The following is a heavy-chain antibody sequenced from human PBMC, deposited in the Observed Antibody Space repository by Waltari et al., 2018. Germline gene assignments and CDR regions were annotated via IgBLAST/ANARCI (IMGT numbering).Heavy chain of an antibody. J-gene: IGHJ4*02. Sequence: EVQFVQSGAELKKPGESLKISCRASGYNFTNYLIGGVRQMPGKGLEWLGTVHPGDSAVRYSPSFQGHITISADKSVSTAYLQLNNLRASDSAIYYCASPDYWGQGTLVTVSS. CDR2: VHPGDSAV. V-gene: IGHV5-51*01. CDR3: ASPDY. CDR1: GYNFTNYL.